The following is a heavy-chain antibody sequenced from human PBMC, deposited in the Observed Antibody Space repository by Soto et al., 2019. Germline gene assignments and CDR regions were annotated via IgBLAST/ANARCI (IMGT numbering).Heavy chain of an antibody. D-gene: IGHD5-12*01. Sequence: GGSLRLSCAASGFTFSNAWMSWVRQAPGKGLGWVGRIKSKTDGGTTDYAAPVKGRFTISRDDSKNTLYLQMNSLKTEDTAVYYCTTKWLRLKIDYWGQGTLVTVSS. J-gene: IGHJ4*02. V-gene: IGHV3-15*01. CDR1: GFTFSNAW. CDR2: IKSKTDGGTT. CDR3: TTKWLRLKIDY.